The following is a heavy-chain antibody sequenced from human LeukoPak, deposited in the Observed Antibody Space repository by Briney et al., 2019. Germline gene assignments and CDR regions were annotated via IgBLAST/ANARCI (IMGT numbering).Heavy chain of an antibody. CDR2: MHHSGST. Sequence: PSETLSLTCTVSGGSISTYYWSWIRQPPGRGLEWIGFMHHSGSTSHHPSLQNRVTMSVDTPKNQLSLNLTSATAADTAMYFCAGVRTAGTGPDCWGQGTLVTVSS. D-gene: IGHD6-13*01. J-gene: IGHJ4*02. V-gene: IGHV4-59*01. CDR1: GGSISTYY. CDR3: AGVRTAGTGPDC.